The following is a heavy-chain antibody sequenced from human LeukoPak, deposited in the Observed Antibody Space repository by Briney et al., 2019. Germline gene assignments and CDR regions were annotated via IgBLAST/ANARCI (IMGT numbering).Heavy chain of an antibody. CDR1: GGSISSYY. CDR2: IYTSGST. V-gene: IGHV4-4*07. CDR3: ARESLPQYSSSWYYFDY. Sequence: SETLSLTCTVSGGSISSYYWSWIRQPAGKGLEWIGRIYTSGSTNYNPSLKSRVTMSVDTSKNQFSLKLSSVTAADTAVYYCARESLPQYSSSWYYFDYWGQGTLVTVSS. D-gene: IGHD6-13*01. J-gene: IGHJ4*02.